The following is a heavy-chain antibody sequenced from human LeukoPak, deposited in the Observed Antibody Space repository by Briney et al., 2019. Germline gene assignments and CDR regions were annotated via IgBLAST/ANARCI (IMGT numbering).Heavy chain of an antibody. V-gene: IGHV1-24*01. Sequence: ASVKVSCKVSGYTLTELSMHWVRQAPGKGLEWMGGFNPEDGETIYAQKFQGRVTMTEDTSTDTAYMELSSLRSEDTAVYCCATAARPYGSGSYYDYWGQGTLVTVSS. CDR3: ATAARPYGSGSYYDY. CDR1: GYTLTELS. D-gene: IGHD3-10*01. J-gene: IGHJ4*02. CDR2: FNPEDGET.